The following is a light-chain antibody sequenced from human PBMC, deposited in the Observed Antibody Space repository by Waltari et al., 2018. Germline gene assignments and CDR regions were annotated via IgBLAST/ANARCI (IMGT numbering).Light chain of an antibody. Sequence: EIVLTQSPATLSLSPGERATLSCRASQSVNNFLAWYQQKPGQAPRLLIYDSSNRATDIPARFSGSGSGTDFTLTISSLEPEDFAVYYCQQRSGWPLTFGGGTKVEI. CDR2: DSS. CDR1: QSVNNF. J-gene: IGKJ4*01. V-gene: IGKV3-11*01. CDR3: QQRSGWPLT.